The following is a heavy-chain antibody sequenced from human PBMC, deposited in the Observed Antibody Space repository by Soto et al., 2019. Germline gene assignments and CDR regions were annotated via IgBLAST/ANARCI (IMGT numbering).Heavy chain of an antibody. CDR2: ITDDGSTI. V-gene: IGHV3-30*18. D-gene: IGHD3-10*01. J-gene: IGHJ4*02. Sequence: GGSLRLSCAASGFSFTYYTMNWVRQAPGKGLEWVAFITDDGSTIYYADSVKGRFTVSRDNSKNTLYLQMNSLRAEDTAVYYCAKSFLAVWFGELAYWGQGTLVTVSS. CDR3: AKSFLAVWFGELAY. CDR1: GFSFTYYT.